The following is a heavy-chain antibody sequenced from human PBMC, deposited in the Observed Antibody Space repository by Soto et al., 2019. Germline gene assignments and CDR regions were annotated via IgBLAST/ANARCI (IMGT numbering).Heavy chain of an antibody. D-gene: IGHD1-7*01. V-gene: IGHV4-34*01. Sequence: PSETLSLTCAVYGGSFSGYYWSWIRQPPGKGLEWIGEINHSGSTNYNPSLKSRVTISVDTFKNQFSLKLSSVTAADTAVYYCARGRTGTTPGYSMDVWGQGTTVTV. CDR3: ARGRTGTTPGYSMDV. J-gene: IGHJ6*02. CDR2: INHSGST. CDR1: GGSFSGYY.